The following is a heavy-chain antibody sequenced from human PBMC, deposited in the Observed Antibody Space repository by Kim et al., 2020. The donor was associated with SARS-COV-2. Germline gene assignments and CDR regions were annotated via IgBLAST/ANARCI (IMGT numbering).Heavy chain of an antibody. CDR1: GYTFTSYG. CDR2: ISAYNGNT. Sequence: ASVKVSCKASGYTFTSYGISWVRQAPGQGLEWMGWISAYNGNTNYAQKLQGRVTMTTDTSTSTAYMELRSLRSDDTAVYYCAIITGYSGSYSRLSSAFDIWGQGTMVTVSS. V-gene: IGHV1-18*04. J-gene: IGHJ3*02. CDR3: AIITGYSGSYSRLSSAFDI. D-gene: IGHD1-26*01.